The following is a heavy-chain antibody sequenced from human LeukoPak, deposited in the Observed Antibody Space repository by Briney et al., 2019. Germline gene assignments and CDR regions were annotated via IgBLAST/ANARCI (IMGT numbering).Heavy chain of an antibody. J-gene: IGHJ4*02. D-gene: IGHD3-16*02. CDR1: GYTLTELS. V-gene: IGHV1-24*01. CDR3: ATWDAGGGYLGY. Sequence: ASVKVSCKVSGYTLTELSMHWVRQAPGKGLEWMGGFDPEDGETIYAQTVQGRVTMTEDTSTDTAYMVLSSLRSEDTAVYYCATWDAGGGYLGYWGQGTLVTVSS. CDR2: FDPEDGET.